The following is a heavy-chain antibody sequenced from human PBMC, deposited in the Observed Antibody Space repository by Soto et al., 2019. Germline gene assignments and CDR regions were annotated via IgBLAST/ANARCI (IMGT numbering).Heavy chain of an antibody. D-gene: IGHD1-20*01. Sequence: QVQLQESGPGLVKPSQTLSLTCIVSGGSIRSGGSFWSWIRQHPGKGLEWIGNIYYNSGSTYYTPTLKSRVSIAEDASKNQFSLDLRSVTAAETAVYFCTRDKPVPYNSTSGKGYYGMDVWGQGTTVIVS. CDR2: IYYNSGST. V-gene: IGHV4-31*03. J-gene: IGHJ6*02. CDR3: TRDKPVPYNSTSGKGYYGMDV. CDR1: GGSIRSGGSF.